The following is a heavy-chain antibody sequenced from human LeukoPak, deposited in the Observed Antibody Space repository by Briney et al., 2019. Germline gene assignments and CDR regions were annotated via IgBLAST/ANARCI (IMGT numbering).Heavy chain of an antibody. CDR2: IYYSGST. J-gene: IGHJ4*02. Sequence: PSETLSLTCTVSGGSISSGGYYWSWIRQHPGKGLEWIGYIYYSGSTYYNPSLKSRVTISEDTSKNQFSPKLSSVTAADTAVYYCARDGMATTWDSFDYWGQGTLVTVSS. CDR1: GGSISSGGYY. CDR3: ARDGMATTWDSFDY. D-gene: IGHD5-24*01. V-gene: IGHV4-31*03.